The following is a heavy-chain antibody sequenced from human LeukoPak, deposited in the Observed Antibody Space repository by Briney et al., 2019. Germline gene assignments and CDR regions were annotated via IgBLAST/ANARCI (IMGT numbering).Heavy chain of an antibody. D-gene: IGHD1-26*01. CDR3: ARDSVGAGYFDY. Sequence: GGSLRLSCAASGFTVSSNYMSWVRQAPGKGLEWVSVIYSGGSTYYADSVKGRFTISRDNSKNTLYLQMNSLRAEDTAVYYCARDSVGAGYFDYWGQGTLVTVSS. V-gene: IGHV3-53*01. CDR1: GFTVSSNY. CDR2: IYSGGST. J-gene: IGHJ4*02.